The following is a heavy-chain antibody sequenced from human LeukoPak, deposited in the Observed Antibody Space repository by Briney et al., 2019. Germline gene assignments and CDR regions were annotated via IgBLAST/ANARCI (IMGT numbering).Heavy chain of an antibody. V-gene: IGHV1-2*02. CDR3: ARGLFSDYYDSSGYYFVPGY. CDR2: INPNSGGT. CDR1: GYTFTGYY. D-gene: IGHD3-22*01. J-gene: IGHJ4*02. Sequence: ASVKVSCKASGYTFTGYYMHWVRQAPGQGLEWMGWINPNSGGTNYAQKFQGRVTMTRDTSISTAYMELSSLRSEDTAVYYCARGLFSDYYDSSGYYFVPGYWGQGTLVTVSS.